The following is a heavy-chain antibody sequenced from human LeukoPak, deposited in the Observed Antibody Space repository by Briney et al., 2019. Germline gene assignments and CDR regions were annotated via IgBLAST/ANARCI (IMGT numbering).Heavy chain of an antibody. J-gene: IGHJ4*02. CDR2: IYGGGNT. V-gene: IGHV3-53*01. CDR1: RLIPTSDY. D-gene: IGHD5-24*01. CDR3: ATGGRSGMAFDF. Sequence: GGSLTDSRLFSRLIPTSDYMAWVRQAPGRGGQWISFIYGGGNTLYADSVMGRFSISRDNSKSTLYLQMSSLRVEDTAVYYCATGGRSGMAFDFWGQGTLVTVSS.